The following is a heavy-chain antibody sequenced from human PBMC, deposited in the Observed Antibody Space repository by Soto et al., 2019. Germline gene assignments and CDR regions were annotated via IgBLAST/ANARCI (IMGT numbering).Heavy chain of an antibody. CDR3: ARDSSGWLQQYYFDY. V-gene: IGHV1-69*06. Sequence: GASFKVSCKASGGTFSSYAISCLRQAPGQGLEWMGGIIPIFGTANYAQKFQGRVTITADKSTSTAYMELSRLRSDDTAVYYCARDSSGWLQQYYFDYWGQGTLVTVSS. CDR1: GGTFSSYA. D-gene: IGHD5-18*01. J-gene: IGHJ4*02. CDR2: IIPIFGTA.